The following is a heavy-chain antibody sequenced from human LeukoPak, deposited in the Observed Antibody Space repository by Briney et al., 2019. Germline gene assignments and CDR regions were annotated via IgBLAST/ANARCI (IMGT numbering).Heavy chain of an antibody. D-gene: IGHD2-15*01. CDR2: ISSSGRSI. V-gene: IGHV3-48*03. CDR1: GFTFSSYE. Sequence: GGSLRLSCAAPGFTFSSYEMNWVRQAPGKGLEWVSYISSSGRSINYADSVRGRFTISRDNGKNSLYLQMNSLRAEDTAVYYCARVRYCSGGSCYGNWYDPWGQGTLVTVSS. CDR3: ARVRYCSGGSCYGNWYDP. J-gene: IGHJ5*02.